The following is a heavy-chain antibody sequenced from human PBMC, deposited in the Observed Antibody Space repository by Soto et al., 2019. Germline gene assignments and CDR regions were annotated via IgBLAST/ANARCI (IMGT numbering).Heavy chain of an antibody. Sequence: QITLKESGPTLVNLTQTLTLTCTFSGFSLSSSGVGVGWIRQPPGKALEWLAVIYWDDDKRDSPSLKSRLTITKDTSRNQVVLTMTNMDPVDTATYYCARATWSASDRTYFDYWGQGTLVTVSS. CDR1: GFSLSSSGVG. D-gene: IGHD3-3*01. CDR3: ARATWSASDRTYFDY. CDR2: IYWDDDK. J-gene: IGHJ4*02. V-gene: IGHV2-5*02.